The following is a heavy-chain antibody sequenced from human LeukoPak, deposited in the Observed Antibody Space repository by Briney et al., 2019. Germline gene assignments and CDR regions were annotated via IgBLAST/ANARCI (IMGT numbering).Heavy chain of an antibody. CDR3: ARGSGYSYGLKNWFDP. Sequence: PSETLSLTCTVSGGSISSYYWSWIRQPPGKGLEWIGYIYYSGSTNYNPSLKSRVTISVDTSKNQFSLKLSSVTAADTAVYYCARGSGYSYGLKNWFDPWGQGTLVTVSS. V-gene: IGHV4-59*01. CDR1: GGSISSYY. CDR2: IYYSGST. D-gene: IGHD5-18*01. J-gene: IGHJ5*02.